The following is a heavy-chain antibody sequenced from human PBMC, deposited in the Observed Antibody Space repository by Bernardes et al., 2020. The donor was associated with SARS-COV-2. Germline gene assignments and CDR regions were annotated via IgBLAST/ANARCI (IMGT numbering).Heavy chain of an antibody. CDR1: GFTLSTYG. CDR2: IWNNGYTK. D-gene: IGHD3-16*01. V-gene: IGHV3-33*01. CDR3: ARGGVADDIWGLDL. J-gene: IGHJ4*02. Sequence: GARRLSCAVSGFTLSTYGFLWVRQGPGKGLEWVATIWNNGYTKYYAESVEGRFSISRDPVKNTLDLEMNSLSAEDTAVYYCARGGVADDIWGLDLWGQGTLVTVSS.